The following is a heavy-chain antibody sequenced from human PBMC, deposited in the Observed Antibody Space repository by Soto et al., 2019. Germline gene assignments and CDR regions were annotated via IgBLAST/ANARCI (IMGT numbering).Heavy chain of an antibody. J-gene: IGHJ4*02. Sequence: SVKVSCKASGFTFTSSAVQWVLQARGQRLEWIGWIVVGSGNTNYAQKFQERVTITRDMSTSTAYMELSSLRSEDTAVYYCAAKRYYDSSGSGGAYYFDYWGQGTLVTVSS. D-gene: IGHD3-22*01. CDR3: AAKRYYDSSGSGGAYYFDY. CDR2: IVVGSGNT. V-gene: IGHV1-58*01. CDR1: GFTFTSSA.